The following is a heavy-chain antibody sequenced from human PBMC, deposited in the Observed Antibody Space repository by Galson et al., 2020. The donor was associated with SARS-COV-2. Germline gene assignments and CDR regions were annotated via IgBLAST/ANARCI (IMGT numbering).Heavy chain of an antibody. D-gene: IGHD3-10*01. CDR1: GGSISSGSYY. CDR2: IYTSGST. V-gene: IGHV4-61*02. CDR3: ARDGSGSYDDHYYYYGMDV. Sequence: SETLSLTCTVSGGSISSGSYYWSWIRQPAGKGLEWIGRIYTSGSTNYNPSLKSRVTISVDTSKNQFSLKLSSVTAADTAVYYCARDGSGSYDDHYYYYGMDVWGQGTTVTVSS. J-gene: IGHJ6*02.